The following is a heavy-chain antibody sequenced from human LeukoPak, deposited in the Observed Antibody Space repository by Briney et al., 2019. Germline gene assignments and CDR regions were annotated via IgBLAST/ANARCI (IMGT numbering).Heavy chain of an antibody. J-gene: IGHJ4*02. CDR3: ATGDEWQLLDY. Sequence: ASLKVSCEVSGYSLSELSMHWVRQAPGKGLEYMGGFDPGEDKLIYAQKLQGRVTMTEDKSTDTAYMELSSLRYEDTAVYYCATGDEWQLLDYWGQGTLVTVSS. CDR2: FDPGEDKL. V-gene: IGHV1-24*01. D-gene: IGHD3-10*01. CDR1: GYSLSELS.